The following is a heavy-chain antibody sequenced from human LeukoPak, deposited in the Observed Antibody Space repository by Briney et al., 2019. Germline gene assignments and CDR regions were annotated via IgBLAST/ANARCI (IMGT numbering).Heavy chain of an antibody. Sequence: SETLSLTCTVSGYSISSGYYWGWIRQPPGKGLEWIGSIYHSGSTYYNPSLKSRVTISVDTSKNQFSLKLSSVTAADTAVYYCARRPASIVVVPAADTDYWGQGTLVTVSS. V-gene: IGHV4-38-2*02. D-gene: IGHD2-2*01. J-gene: IGHJ4*02. CDR1: GYSISSGYY. CDR3: ARRPASIVVVPAADTDY. CDR2: IYHSGST.